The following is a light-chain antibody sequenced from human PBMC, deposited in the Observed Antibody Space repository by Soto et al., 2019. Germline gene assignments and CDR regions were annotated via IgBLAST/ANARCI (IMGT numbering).Light chain of an antibody. J-gene: IGKJ5*01. CDR1: QSLVHSDGIAY. CDR3: MQGTHWPIT. CDR2: KVS. V-gene: IGKV2-30*02. Sequence: VVMTQPLLSGQLALWQPASISCRSNQSLVHSDGIAYFSWFQQRPGRSPRRLIYKVSNRDSGVPARFSGSGSGTDFALKISRVEAEDVGVYYCMQGTHWPITFGHGTKREIK.